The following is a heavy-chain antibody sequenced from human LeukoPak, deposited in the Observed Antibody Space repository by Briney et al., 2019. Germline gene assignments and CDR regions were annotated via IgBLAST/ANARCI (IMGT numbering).Heavy chain of an antibody. CDR2: ISGSGSST. J-gene: IGHJ4*02. Sequence: GGSLRLSCSASGFTFTTYAMSWVRQAPGKGLEWVSAISGSGSSTYYADSVKGRFTISRDNSKNTLYLQMNSLRAEDTAVYYCAKAPLGYSYGLFDYWGQGTLVTVSS. V-gene: IGHV3-23*01. CDR1: GFTFTTYA. D-gene: IGHD5-18*01. CDR3: AKAPLGYSYGLFDY.